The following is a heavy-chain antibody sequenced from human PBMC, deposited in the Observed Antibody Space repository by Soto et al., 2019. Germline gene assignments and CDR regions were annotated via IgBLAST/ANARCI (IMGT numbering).Heavy chain of an antibody. D-gene: IGHD3-9*01. CDR1: GFTFSSYS. V-gene: IGHV3-48*01. CDR3: ARELGGGYFDWLMTPYNWFDP. J-gene: IGHJ5*02. Sequence: PGGSLRLSCAASGFTFSSYSTNWVRQAPGKGLEWVSYISSSSSTIYYADSVKGRFTISRDNAKNSLYLQMNSLRAEGTAVYYCARELGGGYFDWLMTPYNWFDPWGQGTLVTVSS. CDR2: ISSSSSTI.